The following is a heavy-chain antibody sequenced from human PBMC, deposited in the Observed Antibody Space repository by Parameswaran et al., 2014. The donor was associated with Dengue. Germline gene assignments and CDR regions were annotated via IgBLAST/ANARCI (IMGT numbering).Heavy chain of an antibody. CDR2: LHYSGNT. V-gene: IGHV4-39*01. J-gene: IGHJ5*01. Sequence: VRQAPGKGLEWIGSLHYSGNTYYNPSLKSRVTISLDTSETQFSLKLISVTAADTAVYYCARQDENWFDSWGQGNLVTVSS. CDR3: ARQDENWFDS.